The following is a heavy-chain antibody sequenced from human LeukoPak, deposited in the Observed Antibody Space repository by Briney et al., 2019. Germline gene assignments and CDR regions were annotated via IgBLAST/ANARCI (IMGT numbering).Heavy chain of an antibody. D-gene: IGHD2-15*01. CDR1: GGSISSYY. CDR2: IYTSGST. CDR3: ARDAATDFYYGMDV. Sequence: SETLSLTCTVSGGSISSYYWSWIRQPAGKGLEWIGRIYTSGSTNYNPSLKSRVTMPVDTSRNQFSLRLSSVTAADTAVYYCARDAATDFYYGMDVWGQGTTVTVSS. J-gene: IGHJ6*02. V-gene: IGHV4-4*07.